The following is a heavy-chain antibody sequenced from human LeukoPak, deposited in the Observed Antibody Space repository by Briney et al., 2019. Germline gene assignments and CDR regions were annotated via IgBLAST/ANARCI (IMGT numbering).Heavy chain of an antibody. J-gene: IGHJ4*02. CDR3: AKDWGLSSSYYFDS. D-gene: IGHD7-27*01. CDR1: GVSFRSFG. Sequence: GRSLRLSCAASGVSFRSFGMHWVRQAPGKGLEWLALIWYDGSKTFYADSAKGRFTISRDNSKNTLHLLMTRLRAEDTAIYYCAKDWGLSSSYYFDSWGQGTQVAVSS. CDR2: IWYDGSKT. V-gene: IGHV3-33*06.